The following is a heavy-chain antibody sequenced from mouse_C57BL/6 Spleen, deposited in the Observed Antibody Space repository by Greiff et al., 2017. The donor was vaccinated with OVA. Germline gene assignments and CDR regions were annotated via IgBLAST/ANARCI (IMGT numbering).Heavy chain of an antibody. V-gene: IGHV1-53*01. D-gene: IGHD2-10*01. CDR2: INPSNGGT. CDR1: GYTFTSYW. J-gene: IGHJ1*03. CDR3: AREAFYGNYDWYFDV. Sequence: VQLQQPGTELVKPGASVKLSCKASGYTFTSYWMHWVKQRPGQGLEWIGNINPSNGGTNYNEKFKSKATLTVDKSSSTAYMQLSSLTSEDSAVYYWAREAFYGNYDWYFDVWGTGTTVTVSS.